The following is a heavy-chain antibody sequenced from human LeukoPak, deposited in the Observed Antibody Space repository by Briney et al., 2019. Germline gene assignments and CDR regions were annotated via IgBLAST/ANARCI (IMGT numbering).Heavy chain of an antibody. CDR1: GFTFSSNG. D-gene: IGHD1-26*01. CDR3: AKDLHPMVGGKIFDY. Sequence: GGSLRLSCAASGFTFSSNGIHWVRQAPGKGLEWVAFIRSDGTNKYYADSVKGRFTISRDNSKNTLFLQMNSLRAEDTAVYYCAKDLHPMVGGKIFDYWGQGTLVTVSS. J-gene: IGHJ4*02. V-gene: IGHV3-30*02. CDR2: IRSDGTNK.